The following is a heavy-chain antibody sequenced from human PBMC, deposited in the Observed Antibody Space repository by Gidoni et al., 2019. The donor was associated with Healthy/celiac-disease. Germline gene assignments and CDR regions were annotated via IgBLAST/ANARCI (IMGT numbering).Heavy chain of an antibody. CDR1: GFTFSSYS. J-gene: IGHJ4*02. V-gene: IGHV3-48*02. CDR2: ISSSSSTI. D-gene: IGHD3-22*01. Sequence: EVQLVESGGGLVQPGGSLRLSCAASGFTFSSYSLNWVRQAPGKGLEWVSYISSSSSTIYYADSVKGRFTISRDNAKNSLYLQMNSLRDEDTAVYYCAREAAPRRDYYDSSGRHFDYWGQGTLVTVSS. CDR3: AREAAPRRDYYDSSGRHFDY.